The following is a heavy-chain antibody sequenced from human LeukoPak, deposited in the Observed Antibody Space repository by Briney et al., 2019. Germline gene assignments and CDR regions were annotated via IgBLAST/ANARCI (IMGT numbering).Heavy chain of an antibody. CDR2: ISSSSSYI. Sequence: GGSLRLSCAASGFTFSSYSMNWVRQAPGKGLEWVSSISSSSSYIYYADSVKGRFTISRDNAKNSLYLQMNSLRAEDTAVYYCAREPSFDAFDIWGQGTMVTVSS. V-gene: IGHV3-21*01. J-gene: IGHJ3*02. CDR3: AREPSFDAFDI. CDR1: GFTFSSYS.